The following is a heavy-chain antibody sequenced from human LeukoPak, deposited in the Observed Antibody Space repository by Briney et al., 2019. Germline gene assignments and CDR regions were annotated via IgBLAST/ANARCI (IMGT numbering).Heavy chain of an antibody. CDR3: GTDEAATGRLDC. Sequence: GGSLRLSCAASGFNFRNYWMHWVRQAPGKGLVWVSRINSDGSSTSYADSVKGRFTISRDNADNTLYLQINSLRAEVTAVYYCGTDEAATGRLDCWGQGTLVTDSS. V-gene: IGHV3-74*01. CDR2: INSDGSST. D-gene: IGHD1-1*01. CDR1: GFNFRNYW. J-gene: IGHJ4*02.